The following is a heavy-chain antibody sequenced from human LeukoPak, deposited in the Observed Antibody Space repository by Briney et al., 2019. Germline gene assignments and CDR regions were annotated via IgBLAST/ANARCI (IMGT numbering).Heavy chain of an antibody. D-gene: IGHD5-12*01. J-gene: IGHJ6*03. V-gene: IGHV1-2*06. CDR3: ARWGGYSHYYYMDV. CDR1: GYTFTGYY. Sequence: GASVKVSCKAPGYTFTGYYMHWVRQAPGQGLEWMGRINPNSGGTNYAQKFQGRVTMTMDTSISTAYMELSRLRSDDTAVYYCARWGGYSHYYYMDVWGKGTTVTVSS. CDR2: INPNSGGT.